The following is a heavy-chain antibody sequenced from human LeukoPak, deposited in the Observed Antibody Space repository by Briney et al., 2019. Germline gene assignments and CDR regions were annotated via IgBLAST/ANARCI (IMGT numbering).Heavy chain of an antibody. CDR1: GFTFSSYW. CDR2: INGDGRNI. Sequence: GGSLRLSCVASGFTFSSYWMHWVRQDPRKGLVWVSRINGDGRNINYADSVRGRFTISRDNARNTLYLQMNSLRAEDTAVYYCARGRITIFGVVIPPFDYWGQGTLVTVSS. J-gene: IGHJ4*02. V-gene: IGHV3-74*01. D-gene: IGHD3-3*01. CDR3: ARGRITIFGVVIPPFDY.